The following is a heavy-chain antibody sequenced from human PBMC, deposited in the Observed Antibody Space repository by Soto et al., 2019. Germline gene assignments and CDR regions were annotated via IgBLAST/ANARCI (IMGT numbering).Heavy chain of an antibody. CDR1: GGSISSGDYY. J-gene: IGHJ5*02. V-gene: IGHV4-30-4*01. CDR2: IYYSGST. CDR3: VRARGDNWFDP. Sequence: QVQLQESGPGLVKPSQTLSLTCTVSGGSISSGDYYWSWIRQPPGKGLEWIGYIYYSGSTFYNPSLKNRVTISLDTSKIQFSLQLSSVTAADTAVYYCVRARGDNWFDPWGQGTLVTVSS.